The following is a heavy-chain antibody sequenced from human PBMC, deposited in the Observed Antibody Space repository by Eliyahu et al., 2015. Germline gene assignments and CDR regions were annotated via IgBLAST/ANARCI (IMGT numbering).Heavy chain of an antibody. J-gene: IGHJ5*02. V-gene: IGHV1-2*02. CDR2: VNPNGGGT. CDR1: GXTLTAFY. CDR3: ARERSQCSGGSCHRRTFDP. Sequence: QVQLVQSGAEVKNPGDSVKVSCKASGXTLTAFYMHWARQTPGQGLEWMGWVNPNGGGTHFEEKFRGRVTMTRDTSINTAYMEVTSLRSDDTTVYYCARERSQCSGGSCHRRTFDPWGQGTLVTVSS. D-gene: IGHD2-15*01.